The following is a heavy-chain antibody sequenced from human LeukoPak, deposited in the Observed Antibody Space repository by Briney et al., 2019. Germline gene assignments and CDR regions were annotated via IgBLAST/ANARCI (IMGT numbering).Heavy chain of an antibody. CDR2: ISAYNGNT. V-gene: IGHV1-18*01. CDR1: GYTFTSYG. D-gene: IGHD5-18*01. Sequence: ASVKVSCKASGYTFTSYGIGWVRQAPGQGLEWMGWISAYNGNTNYAQKFQGRVTMTRDTSISTAYMELSRLRSDDTAVYYCARDLDTAKDYDAFDIWGQGTMVTVSS. J-gene: IGHJ3*02. CDR3: ARDLDTAKDYDAFDI.